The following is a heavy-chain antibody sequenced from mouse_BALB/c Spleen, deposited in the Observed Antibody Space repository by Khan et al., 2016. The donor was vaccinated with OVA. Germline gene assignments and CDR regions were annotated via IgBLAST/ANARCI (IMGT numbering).Heavy chain of an antibody. J-gene: IGHJ4*01. Sequence: QIQLVQSGPELKKPGETVKISCKASGYTFTSYGMNWVKQSPGKALGWMGWINTYTGEPTYTDDFKGRFAFSLETSASTAYLQINNLKNEDTATYFCARPPYFSYTLDYWGQGTSVTVSS. CDR2: INTYTGEP. CDR1: GYTFTSYG. V-gene: IGHV9-3-1*01. CDR3: ARPPYFSYTLDY. D-gene: IGHD2-10*01.